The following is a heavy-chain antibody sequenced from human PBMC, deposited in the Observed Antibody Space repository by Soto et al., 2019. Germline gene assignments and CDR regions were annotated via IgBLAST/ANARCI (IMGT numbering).Heavy chain of an antibody. D-gene: IGHD6-13*01. Sequence: SETLSLTCAVSGGSISSSNWWSWVRQPPGKGLEWFGEIYHSGSTNYNPSLKSRVTISVDKSKNQFSLKLSSVTAADTAVYYCARHGDSSSWYDFDYWGQGTLVTVSS. V-gene: IGHV4-4*02. J-gene: IGHJ4*02. CDR1: GGSISSSNW. CDR3: ARHGDSSSWYDFDY. CDR2: IYHSGST.